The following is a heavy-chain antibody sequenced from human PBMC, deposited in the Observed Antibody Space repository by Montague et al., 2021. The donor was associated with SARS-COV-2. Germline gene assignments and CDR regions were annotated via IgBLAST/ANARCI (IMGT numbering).Heavy chain of an antibody. CDR2: IFQSGGI. V-gene: IGHV4-39*01. CDR3: ARGPKMYGELADY. Sequence: SKTLSLTCTVSGGSIGGTNYYWDWIRQSPGKGLEWIGNIFQSGGISYNPSLKSRVTISVDASNNQFSLKLSSVTAADTAAYYCARGPKMYGELADYWGQGTLVTVSS. CDR1: GGSIGGTNYY. D-gene: IGHD4-17*01. J-gene: IGHJ4*02.